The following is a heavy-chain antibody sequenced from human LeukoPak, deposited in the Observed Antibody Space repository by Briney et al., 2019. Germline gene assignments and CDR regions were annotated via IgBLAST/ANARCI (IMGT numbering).Heavy chain of an antibody. V-gene: IGHV1-18*01. Sequence: GASVKVSCKAAGYTFTSYGISWVRQAPGQGLEWMGWISAYNGNTDYAQKLQGRVTMTTDTSTSTAYMELRSLTSDDTAVYYCARGSAMAQKQLVRHFDSWGQGTLVIVSS. D-gene: IGHD6-6*01. J-gene: IGHJ4*02. CDR2: ISAYNGNT. CDR1: GYTFTSYG. CDR3: ARGSAMAQKQLVRHFDS.